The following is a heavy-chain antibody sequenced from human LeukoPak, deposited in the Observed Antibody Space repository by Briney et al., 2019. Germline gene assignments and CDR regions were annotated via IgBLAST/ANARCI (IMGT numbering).Heavy chain of an antibody. J-gene: IGHJ1*01. CDR3: ARLDEGFYYDGSGFYF. V-gene: IGHV5-51*01. Sequence: GESLKISCRGSGYRFTNYRIAWVRQMPGKGLEWMGIIYPGDSETTYSPSFQGQVTISVDKSINTAYLQWSSLRTSDTAMYYCARLDEGFYYDGSGFYFWGQGTLITVSS. CDR1: GYRFTNYR. CDR2: IYPGDSET. D-gene: IGHD3-22*01.